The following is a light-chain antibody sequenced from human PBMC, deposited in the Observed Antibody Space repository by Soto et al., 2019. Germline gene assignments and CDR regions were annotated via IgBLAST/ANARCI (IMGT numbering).Light chain of an antibody. CDR1: QGLGASDGNTY. J-gene: IGKJ2*02. CDR2: NVF. V-gene: IGKV2-30*01. CDR3: VQGTHRPGT. Sequence: DVVMTQSPLSLPVTLGQPASISCRSSQGLGASDGNTYLNWFQQRPGQSPRRLIYNVFNRDSGVPDRFSCSWSGSDFTLKISRVEAEDVGIYYCVQGTHRPGTLGKGTKLVIK.